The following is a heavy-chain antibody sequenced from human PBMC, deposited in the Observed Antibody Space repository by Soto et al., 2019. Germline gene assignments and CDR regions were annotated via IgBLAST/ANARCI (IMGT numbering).Heavy chain of an antibody. J-gene: IGHJ5*02. Sequence: SVKVSFKASGGTFSSYAISWVRQAPGQGLEWMGGIIPIFGTANYAQKFQGRVTITADESTSTAYMELSSLRSEDTAVYYCARDKSPAAIGYWFDPWGQGTLVTVSS. CDR3: ARDKSPAAIGYWFDP. V-gene: IGHV1-69*13. CDR2: IIPIFGTA. D-gene: IGHD2-2*01. CDR1: GGTFSSYA.